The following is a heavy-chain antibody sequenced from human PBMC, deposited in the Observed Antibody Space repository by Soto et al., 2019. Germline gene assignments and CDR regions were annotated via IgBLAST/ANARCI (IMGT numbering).Heavy chain of an antibody. J-gene: IGHJ5*02. D-gene: IGHD1-20*01. Sequence: QITLKESGPTLVKPTQTLTLTCTFSGFSLSTSGVGVGWIRQPPGKALEWLALIYWDDDKRYTPSLKRRLTITKDTSKNQVVLTMTKMGPVDTATYYCAHSQYNWNHNWFDPWGQVTLVTVSS. CDR1: GFSLSTSGVG. CDR2: IYWDDDK. CDR3: AHSQYNWNHNWFDP. V-gene: IGHV2-5*02.